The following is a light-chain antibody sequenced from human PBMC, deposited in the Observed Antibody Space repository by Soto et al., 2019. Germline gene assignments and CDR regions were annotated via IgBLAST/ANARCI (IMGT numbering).Light chain of an antibody. V-gene: IGKV1-39*01. CDR2: AAS. Sequence: DIQLTQSPSSLSGFVGDSVTITCRSSQSIEKYLNWYQQKPGKAPKLLVYAASTLHSGVPSRFSGGGSETDFTLTITSLQPEDIATYYCQHSYTFPYTFGPGTKLDFK. J-gene: IGKJ3*01. CDR1: QSIEKY. CDR3: QHSYTFPYT.